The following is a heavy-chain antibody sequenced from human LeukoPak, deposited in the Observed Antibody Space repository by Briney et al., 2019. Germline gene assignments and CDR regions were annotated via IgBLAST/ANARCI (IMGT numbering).Heavy chain of an antibody. J-gene: IGHJ4*02. V-gene: IGHV3-74*01. CDR1: GFNFSSYW. D-gene: IGHD5-18*01. CDR2: INSDGSST. CDR3: ARDTAMVPFDY. Sequence: HPGGSLRLSCAVSGFNFSSYWMHWVRQAPGKGLVWVSRINSDGSSTSYADSVKGRFTISRDNAKNTLYLQMNSLRAEDTAVYYCARDTAMVPFDYWGQGTLVTVSS.